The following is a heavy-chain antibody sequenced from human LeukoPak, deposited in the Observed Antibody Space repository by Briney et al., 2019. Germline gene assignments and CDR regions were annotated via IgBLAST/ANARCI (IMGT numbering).Heavy chain of an antibody. Sequence: GGSLRLSCAASGFTVSSNYMSWVRQAPGKGLEWVSVIYSGGSTYYADSVRGRFTISRDNSKNTLYLQMNSLRAEDTAVYYCAREIRDWYFDLWGRGTLVTVSS. CDR1: GFTVSSNY. CDR3: AREIRDWYFDL. CDR2: IYSGGST. D-gene: IGHD3-10*01. V-gene: IGHV3-53*01. J-gene: IGHJ2*01.